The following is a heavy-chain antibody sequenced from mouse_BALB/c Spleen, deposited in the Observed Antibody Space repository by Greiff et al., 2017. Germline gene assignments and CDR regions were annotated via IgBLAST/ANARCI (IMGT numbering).Heavy chain of an antibody. CDR1: GYSITSDYA. D-gene: IGHD2-14*01. J-gene: IGHJ4*01. Sequence: EVQLQQSGPGLVKPSQSLSLTCTVTGYSITSDYAWNWIRQFPGNKLEWMGYISYSGSTSYNPSLKSRISITRDTSKNQFFLQLNSVTTEDTATYYCARSGVRGYAMDYWGQGTSVTVSS. CDR2: ISYSGST. CDR3: ARSGVRGYAMDY. V-gene: IGHV3-2*02.